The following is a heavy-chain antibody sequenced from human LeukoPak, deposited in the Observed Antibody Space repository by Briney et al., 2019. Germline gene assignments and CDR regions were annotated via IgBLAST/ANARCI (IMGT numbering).Heavy chain of an antibody. V-gene: IGHV1-46*01. CDR3: ATSPQLGITTYLDN. CDR2: INPSGGGT. D-gene: IGHD7-27*01. CDR1: GYTFINHY. Sequence: ASVKVSCKASGYTFINHYMHWVRQAPGQGLEWMGIINPSGGGTTYAPKFQGRVTMTRDTSTSTVYMELSSLGSEDTAVYSCATSPQLGITTYLDNWGQGTLVTVSS. J-gene: IGHJ4*02.